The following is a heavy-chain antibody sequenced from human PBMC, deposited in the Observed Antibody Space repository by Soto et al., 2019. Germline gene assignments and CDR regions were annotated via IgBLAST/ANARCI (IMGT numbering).Heavy chain of an antibody. Sequence: GASVKVSSKASGYTFTSYAMHWVRQAPGQRLEWMGWINAGNGNTKYSQKFQGRVTITRDTSASTAYMELSSLRSEDTAVYYCAREEITLFGVVITSFGYWGQGTLVNVSS. J-gene: IGHJ4*02. CDR3: AREEITLFGVVITSFGY. CDR2: INAGNGNT. D-gene: IGHD3-3*01. V-gene: IGHV1-3*01. CDR1: GYTFTSYA.